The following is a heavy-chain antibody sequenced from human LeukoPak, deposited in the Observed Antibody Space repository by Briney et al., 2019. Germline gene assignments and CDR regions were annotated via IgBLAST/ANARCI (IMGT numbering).Heavy chain of an antibody. J-gene: IGHJ4*01. V-gene: IGHV1-2*02. D-gene: IGHD2/OR15-2a*01. CDR1: ANTFTGYF. Sequence: ASVKVSCKASANTFTGYFLHWVRQAPGQGLEWMGWINPKSGGTKYAQKFQGRVTMTRDTSIRTAYMELSRLTSDDTAVYYCASPVGTTPEGLGLWGQGTLATVSS. CDR3: ASPVGTTPEGLGL. CDR2: INPKSGGT.